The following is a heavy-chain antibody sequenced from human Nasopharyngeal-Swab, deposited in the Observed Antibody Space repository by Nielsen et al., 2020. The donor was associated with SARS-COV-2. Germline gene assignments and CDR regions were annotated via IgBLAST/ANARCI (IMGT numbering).Heavy chain of an antibody. J-gene: IGHJ4*02. D-gene: IGHD1-1*01. CDR2: ISYDGSNK. V-gene: IGHV3-30*18. CDR3: AKRKGGTRPFFDN. Sequence: GESLKISCAASGFTFSSYGMHWVRQAPGKGLEWVAVISYDGSNKYYADSVKGRFTISRDNSKNPLYLQMNSLRAEDTAVYYCAKRKGGTRPFFDNWGQGTLVTVSS. CDR1: GFTFSSYG.